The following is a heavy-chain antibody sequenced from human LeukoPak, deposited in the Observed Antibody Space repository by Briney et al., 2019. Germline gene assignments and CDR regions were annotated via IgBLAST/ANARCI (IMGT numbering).Heavy chain of an antibody. CDR2: ITSRSSHI. D-gene: IGHD1-1*01. Sequence: GGSLRLSCEASGFAFNSYTITWVRQAPGKGLESVSSITSRSSHIYIADSVKGRFTISRDNAKNSLFLQMSSLRVEDTAVYYCARVAQGTTTENYFYYYMDVWGKGTTVTVSS. CDR1: GFAFNSYT. J-gene: IGHJ6*03. CDR3: ARVAQGTTTENYFYYYMDV. V-gene: IGHV3-21*01.